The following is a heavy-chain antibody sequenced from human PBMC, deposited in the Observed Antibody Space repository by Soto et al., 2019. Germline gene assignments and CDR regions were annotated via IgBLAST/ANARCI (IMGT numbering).Heavy chain of an antibody. CDR1: GGSISGYY. Sequence: SETLSLTYSVSGGSISGYYWSWLRQSPGKGLEWIGYIYYTGSTNYNPSLKSRVTMSVDTSKNHFSLGLSSVTAADKAMYYCARSAMGELLRFYYYYYGMDVSGQGTTVTVSS. CDR3: ARSAMGELLRFYYYYYGMDV. V-gene: IGHV4-59*13. D-gene: IGHD5-12*01. CDR2: IYYTGST. J-gene: IGHJ6*02.